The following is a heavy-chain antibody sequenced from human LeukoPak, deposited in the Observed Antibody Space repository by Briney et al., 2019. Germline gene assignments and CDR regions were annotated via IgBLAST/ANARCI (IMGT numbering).Heavy chain of an antibody. Sequence: AASVKVSCKASGYGFSAYYIHWVRQAPGLGLEWMGWINPTSGATKYAQKFQGRVTMTRDVFRSTAYMQLGGLTSDDAAVYYCARWDYLRSGGYLDSRNNYFDPWGQGTLVAASS. D-gene: IGHD2-15*01. CDR3: ARWDYLRSGGYLDSRNNYFDP. V-gene: IGHV1-2*02. CDR1: GYGFSAYY. J-gene: IGHJ5*02. CDR2: INPTSGAT.